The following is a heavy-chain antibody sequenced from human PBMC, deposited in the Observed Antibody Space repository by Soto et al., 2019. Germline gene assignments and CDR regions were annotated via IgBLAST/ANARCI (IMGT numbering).Heavy chain of an antibody. CDR2: IIPIFGTA. CDR1: GGTFSSYA. D-gene: IGHD5-12*01. CDR3: ATWSSGYDFYYGMDV. Sequence: SVKVSCKASGGTFSSYAISWVRQAPGQGLEWMGGIIPIFGTANYAQKFQGRVTITADESTSTAYMELSSLRSEDTAVYYCATWSSGYDFYYGMDVWGQGTTVTVSS. J-gene: IGHJ6*02. V-gene: IGHV1-69*13.